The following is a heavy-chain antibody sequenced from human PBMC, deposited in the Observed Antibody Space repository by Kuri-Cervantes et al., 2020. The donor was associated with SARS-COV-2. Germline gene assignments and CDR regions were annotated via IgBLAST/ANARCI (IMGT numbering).Heavy chain of an antibody. Sequence: KVSCKGSGYSFTSYWIGWVRQMPGKGLEWMGIIFPSDSDTRYRPSFQGQVTISVDKSINTAYLQWSNLKASDTAIYYCARHGSIGAHQNWFDAWGQGTLVTVSS. J-gene: IGHJ5*02. CDR2: IFPSDSDT. CDR1: GYSFTSYW. D-gene: IGHD6-6*01. V-gene: IGHV5-51*01. CDR3: ARHGSIGAHQNWFDA.